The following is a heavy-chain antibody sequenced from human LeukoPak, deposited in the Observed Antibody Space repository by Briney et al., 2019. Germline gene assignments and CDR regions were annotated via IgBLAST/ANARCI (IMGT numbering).Heavy chain of an antibody. D-gene: IGHD3-10*01. Sequence: ASVKVSCKASGYTFTGYYMHWVRQAPGQGLEWMGWINPNSGGTNYAQKFQGRVTMTRDTSISTAYMELSRLRSDDTAVYYCARGDPTDYHGSGGNWFDPWGQGTLVTVSS. CDR3: ARGDPTDYHGSGGNWFDP. CDR2: INPNSGGT. CDR1: GYTFTGYY. J-gene: IGHJ5*02. V-gene: IGHV1-2*02.